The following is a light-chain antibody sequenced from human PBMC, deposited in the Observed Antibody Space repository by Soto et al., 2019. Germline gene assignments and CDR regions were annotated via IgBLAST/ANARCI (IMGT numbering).Light chain of an antibody. CDR3: QQFSSYPLT. Sequence: IVFSQSPATLSVSPGERATLSCRASQSISSNLAWYQQKPGQAPRLLIYDASSRATGIPDRFSGGGSGTDFTLTISRLEPEDFAVYYCQQFSSYPLTFGGGTKVDI. V-gene: IGKV3-20*01. CDR1: QSISSN. J-gene: IGKJ4*01. CDR2: DAS.